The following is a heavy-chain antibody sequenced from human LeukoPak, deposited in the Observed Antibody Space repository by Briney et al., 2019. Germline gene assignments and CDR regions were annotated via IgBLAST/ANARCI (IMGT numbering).Heavy chain of an antibody. J-gene: IGHJ4*02. Sequence: SETLSLTCTVSGGSISSGGYYWSWIRQHPGKGLEWIGYIYYSGSTNYNPSLKSRVTISVDTSKNQFSLKLSSVTAADTAVYYCARYAFTSSSFDYWGQGTLVTVSS. CDR2: IYYSGST. CDR3: ARYAFTSSSFDY. CDR1: GGSISSGGYY. V-gene: IGHV4-61*08. D-gene: IGHD2-2*01.